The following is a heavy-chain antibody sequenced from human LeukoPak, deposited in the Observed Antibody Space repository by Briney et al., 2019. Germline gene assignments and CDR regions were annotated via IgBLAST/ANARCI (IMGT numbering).Heavy chain of an antibody. CDR3: ARAVVRGARNDY. CDR2: INPSTGST. J-gene: IGHJ4*02. CDR1: GYTFTNYY. V-gene: IGHV1-46*01. Sequence: ASVKVSCKTSGYTFTNYYIHWVRQAPGQGLEWMGIINPSTGSTSYAQKFQGRITMTRDMSTSTVYMELSSLRSEDTAVYYCARAVVRGARNDYWGQGTLVTVSS. D-gene: IGHD3-10*01.